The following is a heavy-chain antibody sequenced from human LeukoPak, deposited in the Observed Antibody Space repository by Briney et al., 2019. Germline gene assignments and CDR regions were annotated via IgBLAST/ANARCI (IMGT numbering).Heavy chain of an antibody. CDR3: ARLREIPVFGVVTKSTSYFDY. Sequence: GGSLRLSCAASGFTFTNYWMSWVRQAPGKGRELVANIKQDRNEKYYVDSVKGRFTISRDNAKNSLYLQMNSLRAEDTAVYYCARLREIPVFGVVTKSTSYFDYWGQGTLVTVSS. D-gene: IGHD3-3*01. J-gene: IGHJ4*02. CDR2: IKQDRNEK. V-gene: IGHV3-7*01. CDR1: GFTFTNYW.